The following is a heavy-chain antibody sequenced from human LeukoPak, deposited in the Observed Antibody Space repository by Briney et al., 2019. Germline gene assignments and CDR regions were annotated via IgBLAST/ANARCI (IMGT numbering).Heavy chain of an antibody. V-gene: IGHV4-59*01. D-gene: IGHD2-15*01. CDR1: GGSISSYY. Sequence: KPSETLSLTCTVSGGSISSYYWSWIRQPPWKGLEWIGYIYYSGSTNYNPSLKSRVTISVDTSKNQFSLKLSSVTAADTAVYYCARARCSGGSCYWGWLDPWGQGTLVTVSS. J-gene: IGHJ5*02. CDR3: ARARCSGGSCYWGWLDP. CDR2: IYYSGST.